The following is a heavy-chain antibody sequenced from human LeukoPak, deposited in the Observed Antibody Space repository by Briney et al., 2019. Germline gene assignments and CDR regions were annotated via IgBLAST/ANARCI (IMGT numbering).Heavy chain of an antibody. Sequence: GGSLRLSCVASGFTFSSYAMHWVRQAPGKGLEWVAVISYDGSNKYYADSVKGRFTISRDNSKNTLYLQMNSLRAEDTAVYYCARDLVDWGQGTLVTVSS. D-gene: IGHD6-6*01. J-gene: IGHJ4*02. V-gene: IGHV3-30-3*01. CDR2: ISYDGSNK. CDR3: ARDLVD. CDR1: GFTFSSYA.